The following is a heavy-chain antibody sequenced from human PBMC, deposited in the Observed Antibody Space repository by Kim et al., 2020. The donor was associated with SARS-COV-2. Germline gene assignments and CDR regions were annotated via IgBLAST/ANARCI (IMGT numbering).Heavy chain of an antibody. D-gene: IGHD1-7*01. CDR1: GFTFSSYG. CDR2: ISYDGSNK. V-gene: IGHV3-30*18. J-gene: IGHJ6*03. CDR3: AKDGTTEGLAFNYMDV. Sequence: GGSLRLSCAASGFTFSSYGMHWVRQAPGKGLEWVAVISYDGSNKYNADSVKGRFTISRDNSKNTLYLQMNSLRTEDTAVYYCAKDGTTEGLAFNYMDVWGKGTTVTVSS.